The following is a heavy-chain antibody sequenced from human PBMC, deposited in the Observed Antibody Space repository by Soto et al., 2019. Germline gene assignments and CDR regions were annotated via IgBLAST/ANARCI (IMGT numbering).Heavy chain of an antibody. CDR1: GGTFSSYA. D-gene: IGHD4-17*01. CDR3: ARGLPRVTHV. J-gene: IGHJ4*02. CDR2: MNPNSGNT. Sequence: QVQLVQSGAEVKKPGSSVKVSCKASGGTFSSYAISWVRQAPGQGLEWMGGMNPNSGNTGYAQKFQGRVTMTRNTSISTAYMELSSLRSEDTAVYYCARGLPRVTHVWGQGTLVTVSS. V-gene: IGHV1-8*02.